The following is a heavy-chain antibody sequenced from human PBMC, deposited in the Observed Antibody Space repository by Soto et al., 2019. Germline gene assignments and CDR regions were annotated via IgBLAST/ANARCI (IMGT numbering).Heavy chain of an antibody. CDR3: ARDPVTMIVGPPGSGVNY. CDR1: GGSISSGDYY. V-gene: IGHV4-30-4*01. D-gene: IGHD3-22*01. J-gene: IGHJ4*02. CDR2: IYYSGST. Sequence: SETLSLTCTVSGGSISSGDYYWSWIRQPPGKGLEWIGYIYYSGSTYYNPSLKSRVTISVDTSKNQFSLKLSSVIAADTAVYYCARDPVTMIVGPPGSGVNYWGQGTLVTVSS.